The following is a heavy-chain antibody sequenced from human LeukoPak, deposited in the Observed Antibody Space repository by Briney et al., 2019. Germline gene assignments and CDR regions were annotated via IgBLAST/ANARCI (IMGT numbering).Heavy chain of an antibody. CDR2: ITGSSGHR. D-gene: IGHD1-7*01. CDR1: GFTFSDYF. V-gene: IGHV3-11*06. J-gene: IGHJ4*02. Sequence: GGSLRLSCAASGFTFSDYFMTWVRQAPGKGLEWLSYITGSSGHRDHADSVRGRFTISRDNSKNTVYLQMNSLRAEDTAVYYCAKDREGTTFDNWGQGTLVTVSS. CDR3: AKDREGTTFDN.